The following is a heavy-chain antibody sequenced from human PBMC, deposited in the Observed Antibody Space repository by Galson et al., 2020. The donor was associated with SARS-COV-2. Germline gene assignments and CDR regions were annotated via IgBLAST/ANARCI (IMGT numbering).Heavy chain of an antibody. CDR3: ARDRGVATKDYYYYYGMDV. V-gene: IGHV3-7*05. Sequence: GESLKISCAASGFTFSSYWMSWVRQAPGKGLEWVANIKQDGSEKYYVDSVKGRFTISRDNAKNSLYLQMNSLRAEDTAVYYCARDRGVATKDYYYYYGMDVWGQGTTVTVSS. CDR2: IKQDGSEK. J-gene: IGHJ6*02. CDR1: GFTFSSYW. D-gene: IGHD5-12*01.